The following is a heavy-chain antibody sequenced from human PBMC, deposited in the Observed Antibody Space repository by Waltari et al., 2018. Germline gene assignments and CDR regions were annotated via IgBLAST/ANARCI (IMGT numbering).Heavy chain of an antibody. D-gene: IGHD6-13*01. V-gene: IGHV1-69*01. CDR3: ATDYSIAAAGTVYY. Sequence: QVQLVQSGAEVKKPGSSVRVSCKASGGTFSSYAISWVRQAPGQGLEWMGGIIPIFGTANYAQKFQGRVTITADESTSTAYMELSSLRSEDTAVYYCATDYSIAAAGTVYYWGQGTLVTVSS. CDR1: GGTFSSYA. J-gene: IGHJ4*02. CDR2: IIPIFGTA.